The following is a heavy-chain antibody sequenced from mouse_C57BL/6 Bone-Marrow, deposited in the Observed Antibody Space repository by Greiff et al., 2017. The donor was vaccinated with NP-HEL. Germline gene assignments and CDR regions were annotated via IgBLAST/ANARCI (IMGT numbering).Heavy chain of an antibody. V-gene: IGHV5-6*01. Sequence: EVKLMESGGDLVKPGGSLKLSCAASGFTFSSYGMSWVRQTPDKRLEWVATISSGGSYTYYPDSVKGRFTISRDNAKNTLYLQMSSLKSEDTAMYYCARLSGNRFAYWGQGTLVTVSA. CDR3: ARLSGNRFAY. D-gene: IGHD2-1*01. J-gene: IGHJ3*01. CDR2: ISSGGSYT. CDR1: GFTFSSYG.